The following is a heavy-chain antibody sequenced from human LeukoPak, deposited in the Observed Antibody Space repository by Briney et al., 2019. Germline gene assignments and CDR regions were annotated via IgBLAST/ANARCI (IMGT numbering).Heavy chain of an antibody. J-gene: IGHJ4*02. Sequence: GGSLRLSCAASGFTFSSYSMNWVRQAPGKGLEWVSCISSSSSYIYYADSVKGRFTISRDNAKNSLYLQMNSLRAEDTAVYYCARSPRSMVRGVITHDYWGQGTLVTVSS. CDR1: GFTFSSYS. CDR3: ARSPRSMVRGVITHDY. D-gene: IGHD3-10*01. CDR2: ISSSSSYI. V-gene: IGHV3-21*01.